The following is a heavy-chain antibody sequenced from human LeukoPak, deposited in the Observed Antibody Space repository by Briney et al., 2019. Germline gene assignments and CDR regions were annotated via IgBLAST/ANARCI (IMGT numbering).Heavy chain of an antibody. J-gene: IGHJ5*02. CDR3: ARDNSMHERGWWFDP. CDR2: INPSGGST. V-gene: IGHV1-46*01. CDR1: GYTFTGYY. Sequence: ASVKVSCKASGYTFTGYYMHWVRQAPGQGLEWMGIINPSGGSTSYAQKFQGRVTMTRDMSTSTVYMELSSLRSEDTAVYYCARDNSMHERGWWFDPWGQGTLVTVSS. D-gene: IGHD4-23*01.